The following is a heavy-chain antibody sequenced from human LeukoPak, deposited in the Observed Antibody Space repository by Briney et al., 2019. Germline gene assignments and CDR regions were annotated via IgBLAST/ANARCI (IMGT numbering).Heavy chain of an antibody. D-gene: IGHD3-3*01. Sequence: GTSLRLSCATSGFTFTCCGMHWVRQASGKGLEWVAAISSSDGNSIYYADSVKGRFTISRDNSKNTVYLQMNSLRADDTAVYYCAKWSGNRPLYYFDYWGQGTLVTVSS. CDR1: GFTFTCCG. J-gene: IGHJ4*02. V-gene: IGHV3-30*18. CDR3: AKWSGNRPLYYFDY. CDR2: ISSSDGNSI.